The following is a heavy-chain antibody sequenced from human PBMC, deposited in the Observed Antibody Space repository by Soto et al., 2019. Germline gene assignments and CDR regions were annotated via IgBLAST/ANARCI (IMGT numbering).Heavy chain of an antibody. CDR2: IYYSGST. V-gene: IGHV4-30-4*01. CDR1: GGSISSGDYY. Sequence: SETLSLTCTVSGGSISSGDYYWSWIRQPPGKGLEWIGYIYYSGSTYYNPSLKSRVTISVDTSKNQFSLKLSSVTAADTAVYYCARVVVVVPAVPYYYGMDVWGQGTTVTVS. D-gene: IGHD2-2*01. CDR3: ARVVVVVPAVPYYYGMDV. J-gene: IGHJ6*02.